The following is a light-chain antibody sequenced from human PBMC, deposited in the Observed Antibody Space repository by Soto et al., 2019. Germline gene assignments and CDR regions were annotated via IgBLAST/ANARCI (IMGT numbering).Light chain of an antibody. Sequence: AIQMTQSPSSLSASVGDRVTITCRASQAAGNDLGWYQQKLGKAPKLLIYAASSLQNWVPSRFSGSGSGTDFTLTISSLQPEAYATYYCLQDHNLLTFGGGTKVEIK. V-gene: IGKV1-6*01. CDR3: LQDHNLLT. J-gene: IGKJ4*01. CDR2: AAS. CDR1: QAAGND.